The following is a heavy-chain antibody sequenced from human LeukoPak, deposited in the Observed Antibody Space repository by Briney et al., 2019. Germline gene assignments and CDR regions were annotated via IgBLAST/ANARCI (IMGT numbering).Heavy chain of an antibody. CDR2: ISYDGSNK. CDR1: GFTFSSYA. Sequence: PGRSLRLSCAASGFTFSSYAMHWVRQAPGKGLEWVAVISYDGSNKYYADSVKGRFTISRDNSKNTLYLQMDSLRAEDTAVYYCAKDSGSGRGLYYYGMDVWGKGTTVPVSS. CDR3: AKDSGSGRGLYYYGMDV. D-gene: IGHD3-10*01. J-gene: IGHJ6*04. V-gene: IGHV3-30-3*01.